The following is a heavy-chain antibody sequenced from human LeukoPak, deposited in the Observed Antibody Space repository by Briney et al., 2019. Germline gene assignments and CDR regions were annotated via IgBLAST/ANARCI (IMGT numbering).Heavy chain of an antibody. V-gene: IGHV3-30*02. CDR2: VHNDGTRT. CDR3: AKGSSESWYYYYMDV. CDR1: GFAFSTYG. J-gene: IGHJ6*03. Sequence: GGSLRLSCAASGFAFSTYGIHWVRQSLGKGLGGVAYVHNDGTRTWYADSVKGRFTISKDNSKNTLYLQMNSLRAEDTAVYYCAKGSSESWYYYYMDVWGKGTTVTVSS. D-gene: IGHD6-13*01.